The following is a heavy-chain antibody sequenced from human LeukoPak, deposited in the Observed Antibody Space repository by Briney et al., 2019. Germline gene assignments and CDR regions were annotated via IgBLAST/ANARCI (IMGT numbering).Heavy chain of an antibody. CDR2: ISAYNGNT. Sequence: GASVKVSCKASGYTFTSYGISWVRQAPGQGLEWMGWISAYNGNTNYAQKLQGRVTMTTDTSTSTAYMGLRSLRFDDTAVYYCASQLRDAFDIWGQGTMVTVSS. CDR3: ASQLRDAFDI. J-gene: IGHJ3*02. V-gene: IGHV1-18*01. CDR1: GYTFTSYG. D-gene: IGHD1-1*01.